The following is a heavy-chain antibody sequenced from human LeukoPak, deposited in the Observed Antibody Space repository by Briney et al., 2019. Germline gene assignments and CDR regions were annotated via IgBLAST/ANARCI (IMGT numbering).Heavy chain of an antibody. V-gene: IGHV1-2*02. Sequence: ASVKVSCKASGYTFSDYYMHWVRQAPGRGLEWMGWVNPNSGGTNYAQKFQGRFTMTRDASINTAYMEVSGLRSDDTAVYYCSRGAPTIAMTGTGLDYWGQGTLVAVSS. CDR1: GYTFSDYY. CDR3: SRGAPTIAMTGTGLDY. CDR2: VNPNSGGT. D-gene: IGHD6-19*01. J-gene: IGHJ4*02.